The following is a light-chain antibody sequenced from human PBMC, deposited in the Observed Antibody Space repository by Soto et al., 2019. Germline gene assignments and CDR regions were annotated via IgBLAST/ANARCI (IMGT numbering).Light chain of an antibody. CDR3: TSYTSSSTYV. CDR2: EFS. Sequence: QSALTQPASVSGSPGQSITISCTGTSSDVGGYNYVSWYQHHPGKAPKLMIFEFSNRPSGVSHRFSGSKSGNTASLTISGLQAEDEADYYCTSYTSSSTYVFGTGTKVTVL. V-gene: IGLV2-14*01. J-gene: IGLJ1*01. CDR1: SSDVGGYNY.